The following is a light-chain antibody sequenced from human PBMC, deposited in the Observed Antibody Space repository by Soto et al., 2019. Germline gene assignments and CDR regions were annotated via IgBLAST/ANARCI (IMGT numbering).Light chain of an antibody. CDR1: RTVNNY. CDR3: QQRSDWPPIT. CDR2: DAS. Sequence: EIVLTQSPATLSLSPGERATLSCRASRTVNNYLAWYQQKPGQAPRLLIYDASIRAAGVPARFSGGGSGTDFTLTISSLEPEDFAVYFCQQRSDWPPITFGQGTRVEIK. J-gene: IGKJ5*01. V-gene: IGKV3-11*01.